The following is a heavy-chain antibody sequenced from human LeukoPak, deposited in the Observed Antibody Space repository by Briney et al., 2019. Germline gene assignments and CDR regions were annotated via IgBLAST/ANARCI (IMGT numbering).Heavy chain of an antibody. CDR1: GYIFTTYY. J-gene: IGHJ4*02. CDR3: ARVGTTGATADN. CDR2: INPRGGST. V-gene: IGHV1-46*01. D-gene: IGHD4-11*01. Sequence: EASVTVSCKASGYIFTTYYMHWLRQAPGQGPEWMGIINPRGGSTDYAQKFQGRVTMTSDTSTSTVYMELKSLRSEDTAVYFCARVGTTGATADNWGQGTLVTVSS.